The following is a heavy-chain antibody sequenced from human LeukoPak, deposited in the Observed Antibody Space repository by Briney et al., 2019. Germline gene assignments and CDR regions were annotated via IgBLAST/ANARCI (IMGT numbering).Heavy chain of an antibody. V-gene: IGHV4-39*07. CDR2: IYYSGST. J-gene: IGHJ3*02. Sequence: SETLSLTCTVSGGSISSSSYYWGWIRQPPGKGVEWIGSIYYSGSTYYSPSLKSRVTISVGISKNQFSLKLSSVTAADTAVYYGARGVGDPRNHAFDIWGQGTMVTASS. CDR3: ARGVGDPRNHAFDI. CDR1: GGSISSSSYY.